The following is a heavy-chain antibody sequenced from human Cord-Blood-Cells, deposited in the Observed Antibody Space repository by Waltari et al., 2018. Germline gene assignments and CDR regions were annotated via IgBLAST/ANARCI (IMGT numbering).Heavy chain of an antibody. CDR1: GGSFSGYY. V-gene: IGHV4-34*01. D-gene: IGHD7-27*01. Sequence: QVQLQQWGAGLLKPSETLSLTCAVYGGSFSGYYWSWIRQPPGKGLEWIGEINHSGSTNYNPSLKSRVTISVDTSKNQFSLKLSSVTAADTAVYYCAMISGHWYFDLWGRGTLVTVSS. J-gene: IGHJ2*01. CDR2: INHSGST. CDR3: AMISGHWYFDL.